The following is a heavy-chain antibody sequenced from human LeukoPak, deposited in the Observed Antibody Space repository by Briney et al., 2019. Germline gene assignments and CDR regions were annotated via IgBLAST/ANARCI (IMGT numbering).Heavy chain of an antibody. D-gene: IGHD3-9*01. V-gene: IGHV3-21*01. CDR1: GFTFDSYS. CDR3: ARGGTGSENDY. Sequence: GGSLRLSCAASGFTFDSYSMTWVRQAPGKGLEWISSITTRSDYTYYTDSVEGRFTISRDDAKNSLYLQMNSLRVEDTAVYYCARGGTGSENDYWGQGILVTVSS. CDR2: ITTRSDYT. J-gene: IGHJ4*02.